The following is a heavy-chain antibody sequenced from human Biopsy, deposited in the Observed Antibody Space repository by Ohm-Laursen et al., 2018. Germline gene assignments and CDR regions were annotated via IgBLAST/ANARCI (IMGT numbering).Heavy chain of an antibody. J-gene: IGHJ6*02. CDR2: VDCDDYE. Sequence: TQTLTLTCSFSGFSLSAPGMCVSWIRQAPGKALEWLARVDCDDYEDYSASLQTRLSLSKDTSSNQVVLTLTNVGPEDTATYHCARTPIAIFSAGLVYRHRRHLQGMDVWGQGIAVTVS. D-gene: IGHD3-3*01. CDR1: GFSLSAPGMC. CDR3: ARTPIAIFSAGLVYRHRRHLQGMDV. V-gene: IGHV2-70*11.